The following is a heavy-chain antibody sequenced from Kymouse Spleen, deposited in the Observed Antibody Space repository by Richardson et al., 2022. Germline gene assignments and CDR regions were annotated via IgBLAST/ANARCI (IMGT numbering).Heavy chain of an antibody. V-gene: IGHV3-30*18. D-gene: IGHD1-7*01. CDR2: ISYDGSNK. Sequence: QVQLVESGGGVVQPGRSLRLSCAASGFTFSSYGMHWVRQAPGKGLEWVAVISYDGSNKYYADSVKGRFTISRDNSKNTLYLQMNSLRAEDTAVYYCAKDSITGTTYVGYYYYYYGMDVWGQGTTVTVSS. J-gene: IGHJ6*02. CDR1: GFTFSSYG. CDR3: AKDSITGTTYVGYYYYYYGMDV.